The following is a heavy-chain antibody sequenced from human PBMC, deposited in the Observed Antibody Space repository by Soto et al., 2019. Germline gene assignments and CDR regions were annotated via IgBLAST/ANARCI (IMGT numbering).Heavy chain of an antibody. V-gene: IGHV1-2*02. D-gene: IGHD3-22*01. CDR3: ARAVDYYDSSGYSRAFDI. CDR1: GYTFTGYY. CDR2: INPNSGGT. Sequence: GASVKVSCKASGYTFTGYYMHWVRQAPGQGLEWMGWINPNSGGTNYAQKFQGRVTMTRDTSISTAYMELSRLRSDDTAVYYCARAVDYYDSSGYSRAFDIWGQGTMVTVSS. J-gene: IGHJ3*02.